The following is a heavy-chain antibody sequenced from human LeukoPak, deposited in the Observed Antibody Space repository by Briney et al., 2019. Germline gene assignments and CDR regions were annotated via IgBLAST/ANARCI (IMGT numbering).Heavy chain of an antibody. J-gene: IGHJ4*02. Sequence: ASVKVSCKASGYTFTGYYMHWARQAPGQGLEWMGWINPNSGGTNYAQKFQGRVTMTRDTSISTAYMELSRLRSDDTAVYYCARIMYYYGSGDFDYWGQGTLVTVSS. V-gene: IGHV1-2*02. D-gene: IGHD3-10*01. CDR1: GYTFTGYY. CDR3: ARIMYYYGSGDFDY. CDR2: INPNSGGT.